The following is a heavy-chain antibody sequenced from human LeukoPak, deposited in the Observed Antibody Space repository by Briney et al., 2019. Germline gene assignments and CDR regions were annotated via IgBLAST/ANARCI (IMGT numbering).Heavy chain of an antibody. CDR1: GFTFSSYG. Sequence: PGGSPRLSCAASGFTFSSYGMHWVRQAPGKGLEWVAVISYDGSNKYYADSVKGRFTISRDNAKNALYLQMNSLRAEDSAAYYCAKEDSGSYYRGADFWGQGTLVTVSS. CDR2: ISYDGSNK. CDR3: AKEDSGSYYRGADF. V-gene: IGHV3-30*18. J-gene: IGHJ4*02. D-gene: IGHD1-26*01.